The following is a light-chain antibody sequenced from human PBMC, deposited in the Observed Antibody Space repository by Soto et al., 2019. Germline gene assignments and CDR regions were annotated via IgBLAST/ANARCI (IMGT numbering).Light chain of an antibody. CDR3: HQYAVSPLT. Sequence: EIVLTQSTGTLSLSPGESATLSCRASQSVGRNYLAWFQHKPDQAPRLLIYDASNRATGVPDRFSGSGSGTDFPLSVTRLEPEDFAVYYCHQYAVSPLTFGGGTPVEIK. J-gene: IGKJ4*01. CDR1: QSVGRNY. CDR2: DAS. V-gene: IGKV3-20*01.